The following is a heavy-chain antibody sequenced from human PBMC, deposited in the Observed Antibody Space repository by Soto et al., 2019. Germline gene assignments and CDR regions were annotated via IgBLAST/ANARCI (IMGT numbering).Heavy chain of an antibody. D-gene: IGHD3-10*01. CDR3: TTVLTMVRGADNYYYYYYMDV. J-gene: IGHJ6*03. CDR1: GFTFSNAW. CDR2: IKSKTDGGTT. Sequence: GGSLRLSCAASGFTFSNAWMSWVRQAPGKGLEWVGRIKSKTDGGTTDYAAPVKVRFTISRDDSKSKLYLQMNSLKTEDTAVYYCTTVLTMVRGADNYYYYYYMDVWGKGTTVTVSS. V-gene: IGHV3-15*01.